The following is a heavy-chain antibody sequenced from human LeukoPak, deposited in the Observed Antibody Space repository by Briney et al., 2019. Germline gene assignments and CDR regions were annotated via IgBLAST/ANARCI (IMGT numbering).Heavy chain of an antibody. D-gene: IGHD1-14*01. V-gene: IGHV1-2*02. CDR3: ARTQTGYRALGGYYYYYYMDV. J-gene: IGHJ6*03. CDR2: INPNSGGT. Sequence: ASVKVSRKASGYTFTGYYMHWVRQAPGQGLEWMGWINPNSGGTNYAQKFQGRVTMTRDTSISTAYMELSRLRSDDTAVYYCARTQTGYRALGGYYYYYYMDVWGKGTTVTVSS. CDR1: GYTFTGYY.